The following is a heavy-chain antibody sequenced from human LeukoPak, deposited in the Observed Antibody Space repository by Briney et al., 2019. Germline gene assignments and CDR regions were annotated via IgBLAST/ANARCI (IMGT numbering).Heavy chain of an antibody. J-gene: IGHJ4*02. CDR2: INWNGGST. CDR1: GFTFDEYG. D-gene: IGHD3-22*01. V-gene: IGHV3-20*04. Sequence: GGSLRLSCVVSGFTFDEYGMSWVRQAPGKGLEWVSGINWNGGSTGYADSVKGRFTISRDNAKNSLYLQMNSLRVEDTAFYYCARGDYYGSSGYYALIDYSGQGTLVTVSS. CDR3: ARGDYYGSSGYYALIDY.